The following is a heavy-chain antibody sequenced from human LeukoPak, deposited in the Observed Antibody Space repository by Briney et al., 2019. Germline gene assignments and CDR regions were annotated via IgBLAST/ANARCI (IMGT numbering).Heavy chain of an antibody. CDR2: IKSKTDGGTT. Sequence: PGGSLRLSCAASGFTFRDAGMSWVRQAPGKGLEWVGRIKSKTDGGTTDYAAPVKGRFTISRDDSENTLYLQMSSLKTEDTAVYFCAHRDTAMVRVDYWGQGTLVTVSS. CDR3: AHRDTAMVRVDY. V-gene: IGHV3-15*01. J-gene: IGHJ4*02. CDR1: GFTFRDAG. D-gene: IGHD5-18*01.